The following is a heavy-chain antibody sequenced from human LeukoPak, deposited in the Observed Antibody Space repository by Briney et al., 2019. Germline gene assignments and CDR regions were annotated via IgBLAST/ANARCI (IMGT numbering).Heavy chain of an antibody. V-gene: IGHV3-30*18. CDR2: ISYDGSNK. CDR3: AKEGGMAGHFDY. J-gene: IGHJ4*02. D-gene: IGHD6-19*01. CDR1: GFTFSSYG. Sequence: GGSLRLSCAASGFTFSSYGMHWVRQAPGKGLEWVAVISYDGSNKYYAGSVKGRFTISRDNSKNTLYLQMNSLRAEDTAVYYCAKEGGMAGHFDYWGQGTLVTVSS.